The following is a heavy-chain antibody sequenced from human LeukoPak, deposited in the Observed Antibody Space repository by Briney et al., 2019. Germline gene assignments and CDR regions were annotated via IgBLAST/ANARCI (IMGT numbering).Heavy chain of an antibody. J-gene: IGHJ4*02. V-gene: IGHV3-30-3*01. CDR2: ISYDGSNK. Sequence: PGRFLRLSCAASGFTFSSYAMHWVRQAPGKGLEWVAVISYDGSNKYYADSVKGRFTISRDNSKNTLYLQMNSLRAEDTAVYYCARGSFRGAILTHFDYWGQGTLVTVSS. D-gene: IGHD3-16*01. CDR3: ARGSFRGAILTHFDY. CDR1: GFTFSSYA.